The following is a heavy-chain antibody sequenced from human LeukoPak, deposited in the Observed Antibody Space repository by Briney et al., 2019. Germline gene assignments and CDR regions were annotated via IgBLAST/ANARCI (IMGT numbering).Heavy chain of an antibody. J-gene: IGHJ4*02. CDR3: ARLYFYDGSGYPTGVDY. D-gene: IGHD3-22*01. Sequence: SETLSLTCTVSGDSISTYFWTWIRQPPGKGLEWIGYVFHSGSTNYNPSLKSRVTISVDTSKNQFSLRLSSVTAADTAVYYCARLYFYDGSGYPTGVDYWGQGTLVTVSS. V-gene: IGHV4-59*08. CDR1: GDSISTYF. CDR2: VFHSGST.